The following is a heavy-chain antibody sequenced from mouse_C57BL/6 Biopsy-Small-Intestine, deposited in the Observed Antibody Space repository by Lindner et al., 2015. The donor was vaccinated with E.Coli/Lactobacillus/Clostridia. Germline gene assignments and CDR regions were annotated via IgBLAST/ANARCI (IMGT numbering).Heavy chain of an antibody. Sequence: VQLQESGPELVKPGASVKMSCKASGYTFTTYPIAWMNQNHGKSLEWIGDFHPYNDDTKYNEKFKGKATLTVEKSSNTVYLELSRLTSDDSAVYCCARRSNYDFAMDYWGQGTSVTVSS. CDR1: GYTFTTYP. D-gene: IGHD1-1*01. CDR3: ARRSNYDFAMDY. CDR2: FHPYNDDT. V-gene: IGHV1-47*01. J-gene: IGHJ4*01.